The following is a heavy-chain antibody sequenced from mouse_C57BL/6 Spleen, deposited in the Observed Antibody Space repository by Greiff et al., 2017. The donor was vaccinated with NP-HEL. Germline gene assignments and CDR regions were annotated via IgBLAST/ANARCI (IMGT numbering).Heavy chain of an antibody. Sequence: DVQLQESGPGPVKPSQSLSLTCSVTGYSITSGYYWNWIRQFPGNKLEWMGYISYDGSNNYNPSLKNQISITRDTSKSQVFLKLNSVTTEDTATYDCARDFPYYGSSSGYWGQGTTLTVSS. D-gene: IGHD1-1*01. CDR2: ISYDGSN. CDR3: ARDFPYYGSSSGY. J-gene: IGHJ2*01. CDR1: GYSITSGYY. V-gene: IGHV3-6*01.